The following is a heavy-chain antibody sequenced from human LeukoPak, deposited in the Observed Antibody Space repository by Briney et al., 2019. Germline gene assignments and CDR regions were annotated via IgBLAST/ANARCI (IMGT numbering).Heavy chain of an antibody. Sequence: ASVKVSCKASGYTFTSYYMHWVRQAPGQGLEWMGIINPSGGSTSYAQKFQGRVTMTRDMSTSTVYMELSSLRSEDTAVYYCAGRYSSGWVDYWGQGTLVTVSS. CDR1: GYTFTSYY. CDR2: INPSGGST. D-gene: IGHD6-19*01. CDR3: AGRYSSGWVDY. V-gene: IGHV1-46*01. J-gene: IGHJ4*02.